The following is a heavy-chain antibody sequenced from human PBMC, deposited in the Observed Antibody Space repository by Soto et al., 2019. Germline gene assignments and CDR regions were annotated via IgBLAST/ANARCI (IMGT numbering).Heavy chain of an antibody. Sequence: ASVKVSCKASGYTFTGYYMHWVRRAPGQGLEWMGWINPNSGGTNYAQKFQGWVTMTRDTSISTAYMELSRLRSDDTAVYYCARDEGYYYGMDVWGQGTTVTVSS. CDR1: GYTFTGYY. CDR3: ARDEGYYYGMDV. J-gene: IGHJ6*02. V-gene: IGHV1-2*04. CDR2: INPNSGGT.